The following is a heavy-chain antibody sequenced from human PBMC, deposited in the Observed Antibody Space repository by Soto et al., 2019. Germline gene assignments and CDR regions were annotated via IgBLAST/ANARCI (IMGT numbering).Heavy chain of an antibody. CDR2: IWYDGSNK. J-gene: IGHJ4*02. V-gene: IGHV3-33*01. CDR1: GFTFSSYG. CDR3: ARGRGIAVAGSDY. D-gene: IGHD6-19*01. Sequence: QVQLVESGGGVVQPGRSLRLSCAASGFTFSSYGMHWVRQAPGKGLEWVAVIWYDGSNKYYADSVKGRFTISRDNSKNTLYLQMNSLRAEDTAVYYCARGRGIAVAGSDYWGQGTLVTVSS.